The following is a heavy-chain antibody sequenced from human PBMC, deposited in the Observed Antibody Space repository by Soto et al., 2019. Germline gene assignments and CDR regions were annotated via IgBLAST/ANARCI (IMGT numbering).Heavy chain of an antibody. J-gene: IGHJ6*02. CDR3: ARASLRYFDWLLYYGMAV. CDR2: IIPIFGTA. D-gene: IGHD3-9*01. CDR1: GGTFSSYA. Sequence: AAVKVSCKASGGTFSSYAISWVRQAPGQGLEWMGGIIPIFGTANYAQKFQGRVTITADKSTSTAYMELSSLRSEDTAVYYCARASLRYFDWLLYYGMAVWGQGTTVTSP. V-gene: IGHV1-69*06.